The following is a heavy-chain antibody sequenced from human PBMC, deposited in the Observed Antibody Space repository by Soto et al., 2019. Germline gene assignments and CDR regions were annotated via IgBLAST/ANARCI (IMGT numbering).Heavy chain of an antibody. J-gene: IGHJ4*02. CDR1: GFTFSSNS. Sequence: EVQLVESGGGLVKPGGSLRLSCAASGFTFSSNSMSWVRQAPGKGLECVSSISSGGSGIYYADSLKGRFTISRDNAKNAMYLQMNGLRAEDTAVYYCARRYCTNGGCPCDSWGQGTLVTVSS. D-gene: IGHD2-8*01. CDR3: ARRYCTNGGCPCDS. V-gene: IGHV3-21*01. CDR2: ISSGGSGI.